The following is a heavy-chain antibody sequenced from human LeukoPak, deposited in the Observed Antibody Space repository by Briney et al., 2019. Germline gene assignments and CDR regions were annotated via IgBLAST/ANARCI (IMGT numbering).Heavy chain of an antibody. CDR2: ISWNSGSI. D-gene: IGHD2-2*02. CDR3: AKADCSSTSCYTMDY. J-gene: IGHJ4*02. V-gene: IGHV3-9*03. Sequence: GGSLRLSCAASGFTFDDYAMHWVRQAPGKGLEWVSGISWNSGSIGYADSVKGRFTIPRDNAKNSLYLQMNSLRAEDMALYYCAKADCSSTSCYTMDYWGQGTLVTVSS. CDR1: GFTFDDYA.